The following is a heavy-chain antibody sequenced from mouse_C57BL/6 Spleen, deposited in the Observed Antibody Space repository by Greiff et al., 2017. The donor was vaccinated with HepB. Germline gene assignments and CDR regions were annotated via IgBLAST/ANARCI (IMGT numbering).Heavy chain of an antibody. CDR2: INPNNGGT. V-gene: IGHV1-18*01. CDR1: GYTFTDYN. D-gene: IGHD2-14*01. Sequence: EVQLQQSGPELVKPGASVKIPCKASGYTFTDYNMDWVKQSHGKSLEWIGDINPNNGGTIYNQKFKGKATLTVDKSSSTAYMELRSLTSEDTAVYYCARWHGGTSPLDYWGQGTTLTVSS. J-gene: IGHJ2*01. CDR3: ARWHGGTSPLDY.